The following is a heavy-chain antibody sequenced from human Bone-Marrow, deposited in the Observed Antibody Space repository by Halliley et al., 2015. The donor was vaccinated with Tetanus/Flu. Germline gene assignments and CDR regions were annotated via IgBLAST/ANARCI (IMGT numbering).Heavy chain of an antibody. CDR1: GFIFRNHG. J-gene: IGHJ4*02. Sequence: SLRLSCAASGFIFRNHGMHWVRQAPGKGLEWVALISYDGTNVFYGDSVEGRFTISRDNSENTLYLQINSLRVDDTAVYYCAKDGHGDNKGGFDSWGQGARVTVSS. V-gene: IGHV3-30*18. CDR2: ISYDGTNV. D-gene: IGHD4-17*01. CDR3: AKDGHGDNKGGFDS.